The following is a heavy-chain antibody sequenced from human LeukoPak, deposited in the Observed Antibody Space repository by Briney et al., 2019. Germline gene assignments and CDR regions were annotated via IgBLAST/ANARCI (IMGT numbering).Heavy chain of an antibody. D-gene: IGHD3-10*01. V-gene: IGHV4-39*01. Sequence: SETPSLTCTVSGGSISSSSYYWGWIRQPPGKGLEWIGSIYYSGSTYYSPSLKSRVTISVDTSKNQFSLKLSSVTAADTAVYYCARHKITMVRGVPDYWGQGTLVTVSS. CDR1: GGSISSSSYY. J-gene: IGHJ4*02. CDR3: ARHKITMVRGVPDY. CDR2: IYYSGST.